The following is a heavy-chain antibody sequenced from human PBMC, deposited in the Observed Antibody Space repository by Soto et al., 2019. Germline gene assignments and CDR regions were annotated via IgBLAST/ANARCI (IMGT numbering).Heavy chain of an antibody. D-gene: IGHD3-22*01. CDR2: IDWDDDK. CDR3: DRQGIVNWFDP. Sequence: SGPTLVNPTQTLTLTCTFSGFSLSTSGMRVSWIRQPPGKALEWLARIDWDDDKFYSTSLKTRLTISKDTSKNQVVLTMTNMDPVDTATYYCDRQGIVNWFDPWGQGTLVTVSS. J-gene: IGHJ5*02. V-gene: IGHV2-70*04. CDR1: GFSLSTSGMR.